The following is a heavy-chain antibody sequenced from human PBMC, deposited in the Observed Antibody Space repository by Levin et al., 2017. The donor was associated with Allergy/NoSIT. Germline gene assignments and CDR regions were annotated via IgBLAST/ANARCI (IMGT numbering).Heavy chain of an antibody. D-gene: IGHD1-1*01. CDR3: ARELERRPRDQSFYYDDGMDV. CDR2: ISSSGSTI. J-gene: IGHJ6*02. Sequence: GESLKISCAASGFTFSDYYMSWIRQAPGKGLEWVSYISSSGSTIYYADSVKGRFTISRDNAKNSLYLQMSSLRAEDTAVYYCARELERRPRDQSFYYDDGMDVWGQGTTVTVSS. V-gene: IGHV3-11*01. CDR1: GFTFSDYY.